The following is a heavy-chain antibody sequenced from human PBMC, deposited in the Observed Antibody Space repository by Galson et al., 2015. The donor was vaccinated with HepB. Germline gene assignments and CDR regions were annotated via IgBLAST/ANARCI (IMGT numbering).Heavy chain of an antibody. D-gene: IGHD2-2*01. CDR2: IYHSGST. J-gene: IGHJ4*02. V-gene: IGHV4-4*02. CDR3: ARGAVVPAAPQFDY. Sequence: ETLSLTCAVSGGSISSSNWWSWVRQPPGKGLEWIGEIYHSGSTNYNPSLKSRVTISVDKSKNQFSLKLSSVTAADTAVYYCARGAVVPAAPQFDYWGQGTLVTVSS. CDR1: GGSISSSNW.